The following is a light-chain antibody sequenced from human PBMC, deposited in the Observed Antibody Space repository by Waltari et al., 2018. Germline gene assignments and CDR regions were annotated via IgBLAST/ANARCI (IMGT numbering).Light chain of an antibody. CDR3: CSYAGGSTYV. CDR1: SSDVGSYNL. J-gene: IGLJ1*01. Sequence: QSALTQPASVSGSPGQSIPISCTGTSSDVGSYNLVSWYRQHPGKAPKLMIYEGSNRHSGVSNRFAGSKSGNTASLTISGLQAEDEADYYCCSYAGGSTYVFGTGTKVTVL. CDR2: EGS. V-gene: IGLV2-23*01.